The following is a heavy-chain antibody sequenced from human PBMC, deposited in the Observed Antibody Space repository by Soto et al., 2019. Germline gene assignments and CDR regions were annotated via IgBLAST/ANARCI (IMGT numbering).Heavy chain of an antibody. CDR2: TYYRSKWYN. Sequence: SQTLSLTCAISGDSVSSNTVVWRWIRQSPSRGLEWLGMTYYRSKWYNDYAVSVKSRVTINPDTTKNQFSLQLNSVTPEDTAVYFCARSNPDDRPRVGYYYFMDVWGKGTTVTVSS. V-gene: IGHV6-1*01. CDR3: ARSNPDDRPRVGYYYFMDV. D-gene: IGHD1-1*01. J-gene: IGHJ6*03. CDR1: GDSVSSNTVV.